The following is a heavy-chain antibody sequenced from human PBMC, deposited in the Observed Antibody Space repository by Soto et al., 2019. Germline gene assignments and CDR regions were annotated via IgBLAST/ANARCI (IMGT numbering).Heavy chain of an antibody. V-gene: IGHV3-23*01. D-gene: IGHD3-16*01. CDR3: AKDRRAGGNSAFYFDF. CDR1: GFSFSVYA. Sequence: GGSLRLSCAAPGFSFSVYALHWIRQAPGEGLEWVSLISATGGGTYYADSVKGRFTISRDNSHNTLYLQVHSLTAEDTAVYYCAKDRRAGGNSAFYFDFWGQGAQVTVSS. CDR2: ISATGGGT. J-gene: IGHJ4*02.